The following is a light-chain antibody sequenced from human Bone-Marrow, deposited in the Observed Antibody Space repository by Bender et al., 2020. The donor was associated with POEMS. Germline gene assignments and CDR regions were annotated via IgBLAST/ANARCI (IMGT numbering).Light chain of an antibody. CDR1: SSNIGAGYD. CDR2: GNN. CDR3: GAWDNSLSALV. Sequence: QSVLTQPPSVSGAPGQRVTISCTGSSSNIGAGYDVYWYQQLPGTAPKLLIYGNNNRPSGVPDRFSGSKSGTSATLGIAGLQTGDEADYYCGAWDNSLSALVFGGGTKLTVL. J-gene: IGLJ2*01. V-gene: IGLV1-50*01.